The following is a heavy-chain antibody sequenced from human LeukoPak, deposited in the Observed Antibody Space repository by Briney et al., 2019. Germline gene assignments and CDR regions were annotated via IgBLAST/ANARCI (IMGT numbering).Heavy chain of an antibody. D-gene: IGHD2-2*01. Sequence: GGSLRLSCAASGFTFSSYEMNWVRQAPGKGLEWLSYISSSGSTIYYADSVKGRFTISRDNAKNSLYLQMNSLRAEDTAVYYCARALQLLFDPYYMDVWGKGTTVTVSS. CDR3: ARALQLLFDPYYMDV. CDR2: ISSSGSTI. CDR1: GFTFSSYE. J-gene: IGHJ6*03. V-gene: IGHV3-48*03.